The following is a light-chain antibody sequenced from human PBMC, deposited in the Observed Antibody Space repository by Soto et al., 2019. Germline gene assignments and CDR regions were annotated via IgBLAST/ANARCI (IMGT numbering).Light chain of an antibody. CDR2: GAS. CDR3: HQYSRYPRT. CDR1: QSVSSY. V-gene: IGKV3-11*01. J-gene: IGKJ1*01. Sequence: EIVLTQSPATLSLSPGERATLSCRASQSVSSYLAWYQQKPGQAPRLLIYGASNRATGIPDRFSGSGSGTDFTLTISRLESEDFATYYCHQYSRYPRTFGQGTKVDIK.